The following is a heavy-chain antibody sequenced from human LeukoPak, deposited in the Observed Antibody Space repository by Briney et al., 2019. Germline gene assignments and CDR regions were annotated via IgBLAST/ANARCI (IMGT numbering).Heavy chain of an antibody. V-gene: IGHV3-43*02. CDR1: GFTFDDYA. CDR2: ISGDGGST. Sequence: GGSLRLSCAASGFTFDDYAMHWVRQAPGKGLEWVSLISGDGGSTYYADSVKGRFTISRDNSKNSLYLQMNSLRTEDTALYYCAEGSKYGDSLTPYYFDYWGQGTLVTVSS. D-gene: IGHD4-17*01. J-gene: IGHJ4*02. CDR3: AEGSKYGDSLTPYYFDY.